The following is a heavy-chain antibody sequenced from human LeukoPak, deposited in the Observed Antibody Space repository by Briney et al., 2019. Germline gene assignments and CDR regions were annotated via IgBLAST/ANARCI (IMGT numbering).Heavy chain of an antibody. CDR2: ISSSSSYI. CDR3: ARIAGMGFDY. D-gene: IGHD6-13*01. V-gene: IGHV3-21*01. CDR1: GFTFSSYS. J-gene: IGHJ4*02. Sequence: GGSLRLSCAASGFTFSSYSMNWVRQAPGKGLEWVSSISSSSSYIYYADSVKGRFTISRDNAKNSLYLQMNSLRAVDTAVYYCARIAGMGFDYWGQGTLVTVSS.